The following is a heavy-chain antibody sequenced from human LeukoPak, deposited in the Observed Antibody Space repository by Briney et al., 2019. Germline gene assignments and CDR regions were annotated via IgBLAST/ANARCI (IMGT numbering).Heavy chain of an antibody. V-gene: IGHV4-30-4*01. CDR3: ARREFGYDSSGYRHYHFDY. D-gene: IGHD3-22*01. Sequence: SETLSLTCTVSGGSISSGDYYWSWIRQPPGKGLEWIGYIYYSGSTYYNPSLKSRVTISVDTSKNQFSLKLSSVTAADTAVYYCARREFGYDSSGYRHYHFDYWGQGTLVTVSS. CDR2: IYYSGST. CDR1: GGSISSGDYY. J-gene: IGHJ4*02.